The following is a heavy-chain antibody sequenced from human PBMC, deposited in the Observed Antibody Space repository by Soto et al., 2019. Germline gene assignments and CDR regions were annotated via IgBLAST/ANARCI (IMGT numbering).Heavy chain of an antibody. CDR3: ARALAAAAPRDGMDV. D-gene: IGHD6-13*01. CDR1: GGTFSSYA. Sequence: ASVKVSCKASGGTFSSYAISWVRQAPGQGLEWMGGIIPIFGTANYAQKFQGRVTITADESTSTAYMELSSLRSEDTAVYYCARALAAAAPRDGMDVWGQGTTVTVS. V-gene: IGHV1-69*13. CDR2: IIPIFGTA. J-gene: IGHJ6*02.